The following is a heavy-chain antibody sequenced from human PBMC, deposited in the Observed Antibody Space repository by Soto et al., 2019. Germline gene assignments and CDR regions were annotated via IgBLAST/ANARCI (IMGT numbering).Heavy chain of an antibody. CDR1: GFTFGSYA. V-gene: IGHV3-23*01. CDR3: AKDQRGSYSVDY. J-gene: IGHJ4*02. D-gene: IGHD1-26*01. CDR2: ISGSGGST. Sequence: EVQLLESGGGLVQPGGSLRLSCAASGFTFGSYAMSWVRQAPGKGLEWVSAISGSGGSTYYADSVKGRFTISRDNSKNTLYLQMNSLRAEDTAVYYCAKDQRGSYSVDYWGQGTLVTVSS.